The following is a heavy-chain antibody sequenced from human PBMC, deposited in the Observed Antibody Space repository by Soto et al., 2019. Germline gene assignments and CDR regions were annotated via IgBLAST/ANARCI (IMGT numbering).Heavy chain of an antibody. V-gene: IGHV1-69*13. D-gene: IGHD1-26*01. J-gene: IGHJ4*02. CDR3: ARGPYYASDIDD. CDR1: GGTFSNHA. Sequence: QVRLVQSGAEVKKPGSSVKVSCKASGGTFSNHAINWVRQAPGQGPEWMGVIILPFGTPNYAQRFQGRVTMTADESMTTDYMELNGLRSEDTAVYYCARGPYYASDIDDWGQGSLVTVSS. CDR2: IILPFGTP.